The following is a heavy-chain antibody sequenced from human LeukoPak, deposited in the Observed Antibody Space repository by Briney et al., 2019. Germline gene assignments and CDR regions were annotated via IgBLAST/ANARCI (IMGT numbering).Heavy chain of an antibody. V-gene: IGHV3-7*01. Sequence: PGGSLRLSCVASGFTFSNYWMNWVRQAPGKGLEWVANIKQDGSTKNYVDSVKGRFTISRDNAKSSLYLQMNSLRAEDTAVYYCAVGTSGPGGNWLDPWGQGTLVTVSS. CDR3: AVGTSGPGGNWLDP. CDR2: IKQDGSTK. J-gene: IGHJ5*02. D-gene: IGHD5-12*01. CDR1: GFTFSNYW.